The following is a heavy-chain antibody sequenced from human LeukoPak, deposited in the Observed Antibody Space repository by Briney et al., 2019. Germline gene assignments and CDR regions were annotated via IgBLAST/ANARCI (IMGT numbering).Heavy chain of an antibody. J-gene: IGHJ1*01. CDR2: IDPSDSYT. CDR3: AGAGIAVAGNAEYFQH. CDR1: GYSFTSYW. D-gene: IGHD6-19*01. Sequence: GESLKISCKGSGYSFTSYWISWVGQMPGKGLEWVGRIDPSDSYTNYSPSFQGHVTISADKSISTAYLQWSSLKASDTAMYYCAGAGIAVAGNAEYFQHWGQGTLVTVSS. V-gene: IGHV5-10-1*01.